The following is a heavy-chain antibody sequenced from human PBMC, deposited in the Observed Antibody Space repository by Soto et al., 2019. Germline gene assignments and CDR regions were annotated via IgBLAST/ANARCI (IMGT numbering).Heavy chain of an antibody. V-gene: IGHV3-23*01. Sequence: GGSLRLSCAASGFTFSSYAMSWVRQAPGKGLEWVSAISGSGGSTYYADSVKGRFTISRDNSKNTLYLQMNSLRAEDTAVYYCAKVPIVLVPAAHLNWFDPWGQGTLVTVSS. CDR2: ISGSGGST. J-gene: IGHJ5*02. D-gene: IGHD2-2*01. CDR1: GFTFSSYA. CDR3: AKVPIVLVPAAHLNWFDP.